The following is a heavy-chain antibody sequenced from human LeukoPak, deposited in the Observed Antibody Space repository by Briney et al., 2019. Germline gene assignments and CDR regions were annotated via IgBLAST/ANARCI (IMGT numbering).Heavy chain of an antibody. J-gene: IGHJ6*03. D-gene: IGHD4-17*01. V-gene: IGHV3-33*01. CDR1: GFTFSSYG. CDR3: ARNDYGDNYYMDV. Sequence: GRSLRLSCAASGFTFSSYGMHWVRQAPGKGLEWVAVIWYDGSNKYYADSVKGRFTISRDNSKNTLYLQMNSLRAEDTAVYYCARNDYGDNYYMDVWGKGTTVTVSS. CDR2: IWYDGSNK.